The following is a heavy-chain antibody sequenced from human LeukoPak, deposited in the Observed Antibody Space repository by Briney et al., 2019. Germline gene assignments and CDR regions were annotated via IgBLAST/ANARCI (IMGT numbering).Heavy chain of an antibody. V-gene: IGHV1-2*02. CDR3: AIYSSGSLGDN. CDR2: INPNSGVT. Sequence: ASVTVSCKASGYTFTGHYLHWVRQAPGQGLEWLGWINPNSGVTNRAQKFQGRVTMTRDTSISTAYMELSSLTSGDTAVYYCAIYSSGSLGDNWGQGTLVTVSS. D-gene: IGHD3-22*01. CDR1: GYTFTGHY. J-gene: IGHJ4*02.